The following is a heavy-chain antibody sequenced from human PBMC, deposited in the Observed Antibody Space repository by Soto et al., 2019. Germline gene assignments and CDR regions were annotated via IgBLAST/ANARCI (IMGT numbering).Heavy chain of an antibody. CDR1: GGTFSSYA. Sequence: QVQLVQSGAEVKKPGSSVKVSCKASGGTFSSYAISWVRQAPGQGLEWMGGIIPIFGTANYAQKFQGRVTITADESTSTAYMELSSLRSEDTAVYYCARGPQAPYSSSSVWYFDLWGRGTLVTVSS. CDR2: IIPIFGTA. J-gene: IGHJ2*01. V-gene: IGHV1-69*01. D-gene: IGHD6-6*01. CDR3: ARGPQAPYSSSSVWYFDL.